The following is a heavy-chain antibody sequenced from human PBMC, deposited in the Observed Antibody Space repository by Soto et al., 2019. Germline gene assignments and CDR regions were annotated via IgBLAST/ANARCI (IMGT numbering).Heavy chain of an antibody. CDR3: AKGKGTWGSSATNDY. D-gene: IGHD6-6*01. J-gene: IGHJ4*02. Sequence: GGSLRLSCAASGFTFSSYAMTWVRQAPGKGLEWVSVISGSGGNTYYAGPVKGRFTISRDNSKNTLYLQMNSLRAEDTAVYYCAKGKGTWGSSATNDYWGQGTLVTVSS. V-gene: IGHV3-23*01. CDR1: GFTFSSYA. CDR2: ISGSGGNT.